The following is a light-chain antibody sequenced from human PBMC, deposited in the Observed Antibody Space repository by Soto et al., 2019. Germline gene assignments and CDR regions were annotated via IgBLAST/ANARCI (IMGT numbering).Light chain of an antibody. CDR1: SSDVGGYDY. CDR2: DVS. J-gene: IGLJ1*01. Sequence: QSALTQPASVSGSPGQSITISCTGTSSDVGGYDYVSWYQQHPGKAPKLMIYDVSDRPSGVSSRFSGSKSGNMASLTISGIQAEDEADYYCSSYASSSPYVFGSGTKLTVL. V-gene: IGLV2-14*03. CDR3: SSYASSSPYV.